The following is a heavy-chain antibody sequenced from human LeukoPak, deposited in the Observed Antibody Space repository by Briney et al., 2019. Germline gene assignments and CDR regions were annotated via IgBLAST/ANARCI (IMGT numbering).Heavy chain of an antibody. D-gene: IGHD6-13*01. Sequence: VGSLRLSCAASGFTVSSNYLSWVRQAPGKGLEWVSVIYSGGATHYADSVKGRFTISRDNAKNSLYLQMNSLRAEDTAVYYCATTTGYSSPVGDYWGQGTLVTVSS. V-gene: IGHV3-53*01. CDR2: IYSGGAT. J-gene: IGHJ4*02. CDR1: GFTVSSNY. CDR3: ATTTGYSSPVGDY.